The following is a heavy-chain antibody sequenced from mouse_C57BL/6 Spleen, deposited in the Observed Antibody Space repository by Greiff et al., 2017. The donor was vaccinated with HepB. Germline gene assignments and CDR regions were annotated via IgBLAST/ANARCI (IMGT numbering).Heavy chain of an antibody. Sequence: VQLKQSGAELVRPGASVKLSCTASGFNIKDDYMHWVKQRPEQGLEWIGWIDPENGDTEYASKFQGKATITADTSSNTAYLQLSSLTSEDTAVYDCTTDGNYGGAWFAYWGQGTLVTVSA. J-gene: IGHJ3*01. CDR3: TTDGNYGGAWFAY. D-gene: IGHD2-1*01. CDR1: GFNIKDDY. CDR2: IDPENGDT. V-gene: IGHV14-4*01.